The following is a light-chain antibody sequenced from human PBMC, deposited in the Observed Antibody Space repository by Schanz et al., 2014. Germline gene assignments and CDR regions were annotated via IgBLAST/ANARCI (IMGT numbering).Light chain of an antibody. CDR3: QQCGWSPWT. J-gene: IGKJ1*01. Sequence: DNVLTQSPGTLSLSPGERATLSCRASQSVSSSYLAWYQQKPGQAPRLLIYGASRRATGIPDRFSGSGSGTHFTLTITRLEPEDLAVFYCQQCGWSPWTSALGTRVK. CDR2: GAS. CDR1: QSVSSSY. V-gene: IGKV3-20*01.